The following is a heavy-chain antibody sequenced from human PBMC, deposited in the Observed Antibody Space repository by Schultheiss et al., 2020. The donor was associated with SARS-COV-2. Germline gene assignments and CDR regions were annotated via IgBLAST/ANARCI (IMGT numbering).Heavy chain of an antibody. Sequence: SGPTLVKPTQTLTLTCTFSGFSLSTSGMCVSWIRQPPGKALEWLALIYWNDDKRYSPSLKSRLTITKDTSKNQVVLTMTNMDPVDTATYYCAHRLGYCSSTSCYNYYYYYMDVWGKGTTVTVSS. CDR2: IYWNDDK. D-gene: IGHD2-2*02. J-gene: IGHJ6*03. V-gene: IGHV2-5*08. CDR3: AHRLGYCSSTSCYNYYYYYMDV. CDR1: GFSLSTSGMC.